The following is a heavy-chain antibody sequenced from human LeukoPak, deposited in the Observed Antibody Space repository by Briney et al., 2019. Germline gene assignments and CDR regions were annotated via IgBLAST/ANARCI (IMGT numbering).Heavy chain of an antibody. J-gene: IGHJ5*02. CDR3: ARHPTYSSGWYLWFDP. Sequence: PSETLSLTCTVSGYSISSGYYWGWIRQPPGKGLEWIGSMHHSGSTYYNPSLKSRVTISVDTSKNQFSLKLSSVTAADTAVYYCARHPTYSSGWYLWFDPWGQGTLVTVSS. CDR1: GYSISSGYY. V-gene: IGHV4-38-2*02. D-gene: IGHD6-19*01. CDR2: MHHSGST.